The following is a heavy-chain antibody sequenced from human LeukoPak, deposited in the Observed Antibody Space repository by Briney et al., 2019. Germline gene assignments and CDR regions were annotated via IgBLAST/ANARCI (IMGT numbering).Heavy chain of an antibody. Sequence: SETLSLTCVVSGDSISSSHWWSWVRLPPEKGLEWIGEIYHSGSTNYNPSLKSRVTISVDKSKNQFSLNLSSVTAADTAVYYCARIAVTGTFGVHYYYYYGMDVWGRGTTVTVSS. D-gene: IGHD6-19*01. CDR2: IYHSGST. J-gene: IGHJ6*04. V-gene: IGHV4-4*02. CDR1: GDSISSSHW. CDR3: ARIAVTGTFGVHYYYYYGMDV.